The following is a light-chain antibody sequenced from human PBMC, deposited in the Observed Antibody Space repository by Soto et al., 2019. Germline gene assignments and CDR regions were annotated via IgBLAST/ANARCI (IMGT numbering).Light chain of an antibody. CDR3: QQYYSSPLT. V-gene: IGKV4-1*01. Sequence: VVTPSPDALAVSLGERVTINCKSSQTILYNSNNKNYLAWYQQKPGQPPKLLIYWASTRESGVPDRFSGSGSGTDFTLTISSLQAEDVAVYYCQQYYSSPLTFGGGTKVDIK. J-gene: IGKJ4*01. CDR1: QTILYNSNNKNY. CDR2: WAS.